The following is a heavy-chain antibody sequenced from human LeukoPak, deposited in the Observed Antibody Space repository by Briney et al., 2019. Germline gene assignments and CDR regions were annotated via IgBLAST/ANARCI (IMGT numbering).Heavy chain of an antibody. CDR2: IYSGGTT. Sequence: GGSLRLSCAASGFTVSSNFMSWVRQAPGKGLEWVSVIYSGGTTYYADSVKGRFTISRDNSKNTLWLQMHSLRAEDTAVYYCARDLTGYCSSTSCSAPDYWGQGTLVTVSS. CDR3: ARDLTGYCSSTSCSAPDY. J-gene: IGHJ4*02. CDR1: GFTVSSNF. D-gene: IGHD2-2*01. V-gene: IGHV3-53*01.